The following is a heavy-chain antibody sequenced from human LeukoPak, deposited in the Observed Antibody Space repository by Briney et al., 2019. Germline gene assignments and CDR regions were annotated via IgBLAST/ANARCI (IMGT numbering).Heavy chain of an antibody. Sequence: ASVKVSCKTSDYTFTSYGISWVRQAPGQGLEWVGWVTAFNENTHYSRKVQGRVTMTRDTSTSTAYMELRSLRSDDTAVYYCARNTYGYKFSMDVWGKGTTVTIPS. D-gene: IGHD5-18*01. CDR3: ARNTYGYKFSMDV. CDR2: VTAFNENT. J-gene: IGHJ6*04. V-gene: IGHV1-18*01. CDR1: DYTFTSYG.